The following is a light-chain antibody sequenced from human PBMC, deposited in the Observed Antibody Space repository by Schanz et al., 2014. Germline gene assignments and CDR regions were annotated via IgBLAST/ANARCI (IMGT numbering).Light chain of an antibody. V-gene: IGLV2-14*03. J-gene: IGLJ2*01. CDR3: GSYAGSNNLRVV. CDR2: AVS. CDR1: TSDVGSYNY. Sequence: QSALTQPASVSGSPGQSITISCTGTTSDVGSYNYVSWYQQHPGKAPKLMISAVSDRPSGVSNRFSGSKSGNTASLSVSGLQAEDEADYYCGSYAGSNNLRVVFGGGTKLTVL.